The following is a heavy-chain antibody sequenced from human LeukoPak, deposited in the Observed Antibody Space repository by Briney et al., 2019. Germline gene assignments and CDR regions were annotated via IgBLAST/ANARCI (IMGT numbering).Heavy chain of an antibody. CDR2: ISYDGSNK. CDR3: ARDLDSSGYYYLHY. CDR1: VVTFSSYS. D-gene: IGHD3-22*01. V-gene: IGHV3-30-3*01. Sequence: PGRSLRLSCAASVVTFSSYSMHWVRKAPGKGLEWVVVISYDGSNKYYADSVKGRFTISRDNSKNTLYLQMNSLRAEDTAVYYCARDLDSSGYYYLHYWGQGTLVTVSS. J-gene: IGHJ4*02.